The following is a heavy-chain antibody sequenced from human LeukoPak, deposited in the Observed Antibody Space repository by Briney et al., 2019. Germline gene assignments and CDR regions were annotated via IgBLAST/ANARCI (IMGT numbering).Heavy chain of an antibody. D-gene: IGHD5-12*01. CDR2: INPNSGGT. V-gene: IGHV1-2*02. J-gene: IGHJ4*02. CDR1: GYTFTGYY. Sequence: ASVKVSCKASGYTFTGYYMHWVRQAPGQGLEWMGWINPNSGGTNYAQKFQGRVTMTRDTSISTAYMELSRLRSDDTAVYYRAHEKGYSGYDITTWGQGTLVTVSS. CDR3: AHEKGYSGYDITT.